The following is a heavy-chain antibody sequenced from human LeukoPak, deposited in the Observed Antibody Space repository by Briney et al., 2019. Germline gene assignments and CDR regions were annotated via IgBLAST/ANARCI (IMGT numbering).Heavy chain of an antibody. CDR3: AKEIWLAYYFDY. D-gene: IGHD6-19*01. Sequence: GGSLRLSCAASGFTFSSYGMSWVRQAPGKGLEWVSGFSGSGGFTYSADSVKGRFTISRDSSKNTLYLQMDSLRAEDTAVYYCAKEIWLAYYFDYWGQGTLVTVSS. V-gene: IGHV3-23*01. J-gene: IGHJ4*02. CDR1: GFTFSSYG. CDR2: FSGSGGFT.